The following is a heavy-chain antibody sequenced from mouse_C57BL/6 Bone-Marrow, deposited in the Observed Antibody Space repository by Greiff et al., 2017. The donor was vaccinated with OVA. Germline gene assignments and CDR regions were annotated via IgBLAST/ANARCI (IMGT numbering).Heavy chain of an antibody. CDR2: INSDGGST. D-gene: IGHD1-1*01. J-gene: IGHJ2*01. CDR1: EYEFPSHD. CDR3: ARRRYGSSYFDY. Sequence: EVHLVESGGGLVQPGESLKLSCESNEYEFPSHDMSWVRKTPEKRLELVAAINSDGGSTYYPDTMERRFIISRDKTKKTLYLQMSRLRSEDTAWYYCARRRYGSSYFDYWGQGTTLTVSA. V-gene: IGHV5-2*01.